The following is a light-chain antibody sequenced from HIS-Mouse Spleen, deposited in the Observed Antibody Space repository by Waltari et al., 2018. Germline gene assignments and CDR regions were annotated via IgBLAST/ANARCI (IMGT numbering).Light chain of an antibody. Sequence: QSVLTQPPSASGTPGQRVTISCSGSSSNIGSSYVYWYQQLPGTAPKLLIYRNNPRPSGGPDRFSGFKSGTSASLSIRGLRSEAEADYYCAAWDDSLSGPVFGGGTKLTVL. CDR1: SSNIGSSY. CDR2: RNN. V-gene: IGLV1-47*01. CDR3: AAWDDSLSGPV. J-gene: IGLJ2*01.